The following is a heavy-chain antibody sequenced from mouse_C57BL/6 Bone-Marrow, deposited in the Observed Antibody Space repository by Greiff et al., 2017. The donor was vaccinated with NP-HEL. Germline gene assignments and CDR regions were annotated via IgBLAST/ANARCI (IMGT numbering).Heavy chain of an antibody. Sequence: DVHLVESGGGLVKPGGSLKLSCAASGFTFSSYAMSWVRQTPEKRLEWVATISDGGSYTYYPDNVKGRFTISRDNAKNNLYLQMSHLKSEDTAMYYCARGRYYYGSQYPYYFDYWGQGTTLTVSS. J-gene: IGHJ2*01. D-gene: IGHD1-1*01. CDR1: GFTFSSYA. CDR2: ISDGGSYT. CDR3: ARGRYYYGSQYPYYFDY. V-gene: IGHV5-4*01.